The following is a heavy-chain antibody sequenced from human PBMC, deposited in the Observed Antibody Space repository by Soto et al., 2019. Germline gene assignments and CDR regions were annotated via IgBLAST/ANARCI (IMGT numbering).Heavy chain of an antibody. J-gene: IGHJ5*01. CDR3: ARDYDGSGRLNAHNWFDS. CDR2: ISAYNGNT. Sequence: GASVKVSCKASGYTFTNFGISWVRQAPGQGLEWMGWISAYNGNTNYAQNFQGRVTMTTDTSTSTAYMELRSLRSDDTAVYYCARDYDGSGRLNAHNWFDSWGQGTLVTVSS. CDR1: GYTFTNFG. V-gene: IGHV1-18*01. D-gene: IGHD3-10*01.